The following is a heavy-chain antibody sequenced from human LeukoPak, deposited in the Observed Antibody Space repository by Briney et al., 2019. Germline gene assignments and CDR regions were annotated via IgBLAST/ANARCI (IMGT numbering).Heavy chain of an antibody. J-gene: IGHJ6*03. D-gene: IGHD1-1*01. CDR3: ARDSWNGRDYYYYYYMDV. CDR2: IYYSGST. V-gene: IGHV4-39*07. CDR1: GCSISSSSYY. Sequence: PSETLSLTCTVSGCSISSSSYYWGWIRQPPGKGLEWIGSIYYSGSTYYNPSLKSRVTISVDTSKNQFSLKLSSVTAADTAVYYCARDSWNGRDYYYYYYMDVWGKGTTVTVSS.